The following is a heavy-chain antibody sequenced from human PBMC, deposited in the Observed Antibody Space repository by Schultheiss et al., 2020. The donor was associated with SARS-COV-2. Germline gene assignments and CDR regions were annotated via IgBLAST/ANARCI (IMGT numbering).Heavy chain of an antibody. D-gene: IGHD5-24*01. Sequence: SQTLSLTCTVSGGSISSYYWSWIRQPPGKGLEWIGYIYYSGSTNYNPSLKSRVTISLDSSKNQFSLKLSSVTAADTAVYYCARAQGRWLQSSRYWYFDLWGRGTLVTVSS. CDR3: ARAQGRWLQSSRYWYFDL. CDR1: GGSISSYY. J-gene: IGHJ2*01. CDR2: IYYSGST. V-gene: IGHV4-59*12.